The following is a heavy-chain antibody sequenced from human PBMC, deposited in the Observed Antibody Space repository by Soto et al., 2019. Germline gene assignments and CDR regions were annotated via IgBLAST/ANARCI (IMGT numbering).Heavy chain of an antibody. V-gene: IGHV4-34*01. J-gene: IGHJ6*03. Sequence: SQTLSVPSGVDDGSFSDHYWSWIIKTPGKGLEWIGEINHSGSTNYNPSLKSRVTISVDTSKNQFSLKLSSVTAADTAVYYCARASRVVVAAGRTYYYYYYMDVWGKGTTVTVSS. CDR3: ARASRVVVAAGRTYYYYYYMDV. D-gene: IGHD2-15*01. CDR2: INHSGST. CDR1: DGSFSDHY.